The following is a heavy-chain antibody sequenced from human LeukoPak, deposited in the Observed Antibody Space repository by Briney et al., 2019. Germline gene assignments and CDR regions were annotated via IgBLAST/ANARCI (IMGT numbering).Heavy chain of an antibody. CDR1: GSTFSSYSMN. Sequence: GSLRLSCAASGSTFSSYSMNWVRQAAGKGLEWIGSIYYSGSTYYNPSLKSRVTISVDTSKNQFSLKLSSVTAADTAVYYCARRGSGWYYFDYWGQGTLVTVSS. CDR3: ARRGSGWYYFDY. J-gene: IGHJ4*02. D-gene: IGHD6-19*01. CDR2: IYYSGST. V-gene: IGHV4-39*01.